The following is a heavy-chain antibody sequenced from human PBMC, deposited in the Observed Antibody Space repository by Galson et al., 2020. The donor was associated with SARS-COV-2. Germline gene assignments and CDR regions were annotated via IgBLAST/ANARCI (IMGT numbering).Heavy chain of an antibody. CDR1: GGSIGSYR. CDR3: VRQGYDSSGYFFDA. J-gene: IGHJ4*02. CDR2: IYYSGTT. Sequence: SETLSLTCTVSGGSIGSYRWSWIRQPPGKELQWIGDIYYSGTTNYNPSLQSRLTMSVDTSKNQFSLRLTSVTAAETAVYYCVRQGYDSSGYFFDAWGPGTLVTVSS. D-gene: IGHD3-22*01. V-gene: IGHV4-59*08.